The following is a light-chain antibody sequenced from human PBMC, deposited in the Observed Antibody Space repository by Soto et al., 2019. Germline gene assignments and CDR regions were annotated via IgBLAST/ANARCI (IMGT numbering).Light chain of an antibody. V-gene: IGKV3-15*01. CDR3: QEYKNWPSIT. J-gene: IGKJ5*01. CDR1: QSVRSN. Sequence: EIVMTRSPATLSVSPGERATLSCRASQSVRSNLAWYQQKPGQAPRLLIYGASTRATGIPARFSGSGSGTDFTLAISSLQSEDFAVYYCQEYKNWPSITFGQGTRLEIK. CDR2: GAS.